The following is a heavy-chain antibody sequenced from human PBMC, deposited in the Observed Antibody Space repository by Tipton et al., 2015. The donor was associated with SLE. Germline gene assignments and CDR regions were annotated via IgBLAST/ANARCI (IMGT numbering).Heavy chain of an antibody. Sequence: QLVQSGAEVKKPGESLKISCQGSGYTFTTYWIAWVRQMPGKGLEWMGIIYPDDSDSGYSPSFQGQVTISVDKSINTAYLQWSSLKASDTAMYYCARQNDFSGDFCGQGKLVTGSS. V-gene: IGHV5-51*03. D-gene: IGHD4-11*01. CDR3: ARQNDFSGDF. CDR2: IYPDDSDS. CDR1: GYTFTTYW. J-gene: IGHJ4*02.